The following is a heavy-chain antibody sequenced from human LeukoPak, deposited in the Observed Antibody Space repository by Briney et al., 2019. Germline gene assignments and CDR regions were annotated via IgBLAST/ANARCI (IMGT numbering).Heavy chain of an antibody. CDR1: GGSFSGYY. J-gene: IGHJ4*02. CDR2: INHSGST. Sequence: SETLSLTCAVYGGSFSGYYWSWIRQPPGKGLEWIGEINHSGSTNYNPSLKSRVTISVDTSKNQFSLKLSSVTAADTAVCYCARLYYYDSSGYYRSWGQGTLVTVSS. CDR3: ARLYYYDSSGYYRS. V-gene: IGHV4-34*01. D-gene: IGHD3-22*01.